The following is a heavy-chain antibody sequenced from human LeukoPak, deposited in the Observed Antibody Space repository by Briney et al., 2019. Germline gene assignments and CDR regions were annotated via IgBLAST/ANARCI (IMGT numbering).Heavy chain of an antibody. CDR1: GFTFSSYE. D-gene: IGHD3-10*02. V-gene: IGHV3-48*03. J-gene: IGHJ6*04. CDR3: AALGITMIGGV. CDR2: ISSSGSTI. Sequence: PGGSLRPSCAASGFTFSSYEMNWVRQAPGKGLEWVSYISSSGSTIYYADSVKGRFTISRDNAKNSLYLQMNSLRAEDTAVYYCAALGITMIGGVWGKGTTVTISS.